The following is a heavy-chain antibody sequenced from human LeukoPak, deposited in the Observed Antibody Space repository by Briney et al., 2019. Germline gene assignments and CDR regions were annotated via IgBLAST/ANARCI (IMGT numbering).Heavy chain of an antibody. Sequence: GRSLRLSCAASGFTFSSYAMHWVRQAPGKGLEWVAVISYDGSNKYYADSVKGRFTISRDNSKNTLYLQMNSLRAEDTAVYYCARAKGGIAVAGVRFDPWGQGTLVTVSS. D-gene: IGHD6-19*01. V-gene: IGHV3-30*04. CDR2: ISYDGSNK. CDR1: GFTFSSYA. CDR3: ARAKGGIAVAGVRFDP. J-gene: IGHJ5*02.